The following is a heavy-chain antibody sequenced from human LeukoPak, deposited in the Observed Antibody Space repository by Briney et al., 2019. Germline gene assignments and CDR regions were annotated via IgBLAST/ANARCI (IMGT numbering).Heavy chain of an antibody. J-gene: IGHJ6*03. CDR1: GGSISSSSYY. CDR3: ARTRYGSGSYRDYYYYMDV. D-gene: IGHD3-10*01. Sequence: PSETLSLTCTVSGGSISSSSYYWGWIRQPPGKGLEWIGYIYYSGSTNYNPSLKSRVTISVDTSKNQFSLKLSSVTAADTAVYYCARTRYGSGSYRDYYYYMDVWGKGTTVTISS. CDR2: IYYSGST. V-gene: IGHV4-61*05.